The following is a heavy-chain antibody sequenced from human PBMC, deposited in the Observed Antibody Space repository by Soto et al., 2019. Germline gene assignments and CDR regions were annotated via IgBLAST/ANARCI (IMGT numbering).Heavy chain of an antibody. CDR3: AKGIVVVVAAGDDAFDI. CDR2: ISGSGGST. Sequence: PGGSLRLSCAASGFTFSSYAMSWVRQAPGKGLEWVSAISGSGGSTYYADSAKGRFTISRDNSKNTLYLQMNSLRAEDTAVYYCAKGIVVVVAAGDDAFDIWGQGTMVTVSS. D-gene: IGHD2-15*01. J-gene: IGHJ3*02. V-gene: IGHV3-23*01. CDR1: GFTFSSYA.